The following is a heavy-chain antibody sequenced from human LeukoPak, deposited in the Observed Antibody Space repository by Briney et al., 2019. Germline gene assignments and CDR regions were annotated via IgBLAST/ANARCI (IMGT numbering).Heavy chain of an antibody. J-gene: IGHJ6*03. Sequence: PSETLSLTCTVSGYSISSGYYWGWIRQPPGKGLEWIGNIYHSGDTYYNPSLKSRVTISVDTSENQFSLELRSVTAADTAVFYCVRAQGRYLQLLDYFYSMDVWGKGTTVTVSS. D-gene: IGHD5-24*01. CDR1: GYSISSGYY. CDR3: VRAQGRYLQLLDYFYSMDV. V-gene: IGHV4-38-2*02. CDR2: IYHSGDT.